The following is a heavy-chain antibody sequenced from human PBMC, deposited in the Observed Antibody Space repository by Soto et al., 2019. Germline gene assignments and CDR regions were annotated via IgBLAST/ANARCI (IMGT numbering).Heavy chain of an antibody. CDR2: INHSGST. V-gene: IGHV4-34*01. CDR1: GGSFIGYY. D-gene: IGHD3-22*01. CDR3: ARGHQSYYYDSSGAAFDI. J-gene: IGHJ3*02. Sequence: PSETLSLTCAVYGGSFIGYYWSWILQPPWKGLEWIGEINHSGSTNYNPSLKSRVTISVDTSKNQFSLKLSSVTAADTAVYYCARGHQSYYYDSSGAAFDIWGQGTMVTVSS.